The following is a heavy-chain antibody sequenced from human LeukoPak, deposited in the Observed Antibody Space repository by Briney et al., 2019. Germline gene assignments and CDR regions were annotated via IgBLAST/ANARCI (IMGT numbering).Heavy chain of an antibody. Sequence: GGSLRLSCGASGFAFSRYAMSWVRQAPGKGLEWVSSIISSGDSTYYADSLKGRFTISRDNSKNTVHLQMDSLRAEDSAVYYCAKNGGYSYGLYYFDYWGQGTLVTVSS. D-gene: IGHD5-18*01. V-gene: IGHV3-23*01. CDR1: GFAFSRYA. CDR2: IISSGDST. J-gene: IGHJ4*02. CDR3: AKNGGYSYGLYYFDY.